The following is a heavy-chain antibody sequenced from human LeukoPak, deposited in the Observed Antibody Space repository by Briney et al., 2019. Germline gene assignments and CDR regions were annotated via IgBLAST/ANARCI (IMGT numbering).Heavy chain of an antibody. CDR3: AKGAQYDFWTGYTLEYFDV. J-gene: IGHJ4*02. Sequence: PGGSLRLSCAASGFTFTSYGMNWVRQAPGKGLEWISFISASGSSTHYADSVKGRFTISRDNSNNTLYLQINSLRAEDTAAYYCAKGAQYDFWTGYTLEYFDVWGKGTLVTVSS. CDR2: ISASGSST. V-gene: IGHV3-23*01. CDR1: GFTFTSYG. D-gene: IGHD3-3*01.